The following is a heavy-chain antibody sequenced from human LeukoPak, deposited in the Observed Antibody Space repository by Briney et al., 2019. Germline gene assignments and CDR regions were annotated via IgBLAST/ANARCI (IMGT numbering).Heavy chain of an antibody. D-gene: IGHD2-21*02. CDR1: GGSFSGYY. CDR2: INHSGST. V-gene: IGHV4-34*01. CDR3: ARGLRGDWSAFFDY. J-gene: IGHJ4*02. Sequence: SETLSLTSAVYGGSFSGYYWSWLRQPPGKGLEWIGEINHSGSTNYNPSLKSRVTVSVDTSKNQFSLKLSSVTAADTAVYYCARGLRGDWSAFFDYWGQGTLVTVSS.